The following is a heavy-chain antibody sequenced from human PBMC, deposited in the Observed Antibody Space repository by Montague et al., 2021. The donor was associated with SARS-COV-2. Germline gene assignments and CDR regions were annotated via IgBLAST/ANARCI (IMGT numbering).Heavy chain of an antibody. V-gene: IGHV4-34*01. D-gene: IGHD3-10*01. CDR3: ASGIYPSGSYYNRYYYGLNI. Sequence: SETLSLTCAVHGGSLSGYYWCWIRQPPEKGLEWIGEINHSANTKYNPSLKSPVTISIDTSKNQFSLKMTSVTAADTATYYCASGIYPSGSYYNRYYYGLNIWGPGTTVTVSS. CDR1: GGSLSGYY. J-gene: IGHJ6*02. CDR2: INHSANT.